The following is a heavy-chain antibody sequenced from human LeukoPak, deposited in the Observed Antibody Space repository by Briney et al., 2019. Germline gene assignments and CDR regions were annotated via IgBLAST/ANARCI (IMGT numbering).Heavy chain of an antibody. Sequence: ASVKVSCKASGYTFTSYYMHWVRQAPGQGLEWMGIINPSGGSTSHAQKFQGRVTITRDTSTSTVYMELSSLRSEDTAVYYCAKNVEMATISYYYYMDVWGKGTTVTVSS. CDR1: GYTFTSYY. J-gene: IGHJ6*03. D-gene: IGHD5-24*01. V-gene: IGHV1-46*01. CDR2: INPSGGST. CDR3: AKNVEMATISYYYYMDV.